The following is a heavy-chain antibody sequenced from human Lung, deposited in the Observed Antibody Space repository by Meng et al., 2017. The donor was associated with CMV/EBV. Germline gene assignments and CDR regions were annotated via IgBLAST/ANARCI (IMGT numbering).Heavy chain of an antibody. V-gene: IGHV1-18*01. D-gene: IGHD6-13*01. Sequence: QVWLVQSGAEGKKPGASVKVSCKASGYTFTSYGISWVRQAPGQGLEWMGWISAYNGNTNYAQKLQGRITMTTDTSTSTAYMELRSLRSDDTAVYYCAASSSSWYQNWFDPWGQGTLVTVSS. CDR1: GYTFTSYG. CDR3: AASSSSWYQNWFDP. J-gene: IGHJ5*02. CDR2: ISAYNGNT.